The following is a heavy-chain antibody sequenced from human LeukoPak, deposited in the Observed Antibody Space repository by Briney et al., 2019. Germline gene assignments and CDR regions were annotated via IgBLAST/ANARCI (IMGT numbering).Heavy chain of an antibody. J-gene: IGHJ5*02. V-gene: IGHV5-51*01. CDR2: IYPGDSDT. Sequence: GESLKIFCKGSGYSFTSYWIGWVRQMPGKGLEWMGIIYPGDSDTRYSPSFQGQVTISADKSISTAYLQWSSLKASDTAMYYCALTQIYCSSTSCYIGWFDPWGQGTLVTVSS. CDR1: GYSFTSYW. D-gene: IGHD2-2*02. CDR3: ALTQIYCSSTSCYIGWFDP.